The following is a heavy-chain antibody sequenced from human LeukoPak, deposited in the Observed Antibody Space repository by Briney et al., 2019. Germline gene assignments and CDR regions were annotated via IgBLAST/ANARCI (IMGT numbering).Heavy chain of an antibody. J-gene: IGHJ3*02. CDR3: ARRNYYVSSGYFSGDAFDI. CDR1: GFTLSSYA. V-gene: IGHV3-64*01. CDR2: ISSNGGST. Sequence: GGSLRLSCAASGFTLSSYAMHWVRQAPGKGLEFVSAISSNGGSTYYAKSVKGRFTVSRDNSKNTLSLQMGSLRAEDMAVYYCARRNYYVSSGYFSGDAFDIWGQGTMVTVSS. D-gene: IGHD3-22*01.